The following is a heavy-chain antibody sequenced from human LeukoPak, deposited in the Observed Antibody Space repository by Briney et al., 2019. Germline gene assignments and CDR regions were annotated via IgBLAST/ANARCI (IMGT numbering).Heavy chain of an antibody. CDR3: ARAYHSSSWYYYYYMDV. Sequence: ASVKVSCKASGYTFTSYYMHWVRQAPGQGLEWMGIINPSGGSTSYAQKFQGRVTMTRDMSTSTVYMELSSLRSEDTAVYYCARAYHSSSWYYYYYMDVGGKGTTVTVSS. CDR1: GYTFTSYY. V-gene: IGHV1-46*01. CDR2: INPSGGST. D-gene: IGHD6-13*01. J-gene: IGHJ6*03.